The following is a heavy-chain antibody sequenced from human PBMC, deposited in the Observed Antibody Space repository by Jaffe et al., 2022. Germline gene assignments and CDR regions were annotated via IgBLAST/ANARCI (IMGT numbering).Heavy chain of an antibody. V-gene: IGHV2-26*01. Sequence: QVTLKESGPVLVKPTETLTLTCTVSGFSLTDAKMGVSWIRQPPGKALEWLAHIFPKDEKSYSKSLQSRLTVSMDASKGQVVLTMTNMDPVDTATYYCARVQCYSGSGSYDYWGQGTLVTVSS. CDR2: IFPKDEK. CDR3: ARVQCYSGSGSYDY. J-gene: IGHJ4*02. CDR1: GFSLTDAKMG. D-gene: IGHD3-10*01.